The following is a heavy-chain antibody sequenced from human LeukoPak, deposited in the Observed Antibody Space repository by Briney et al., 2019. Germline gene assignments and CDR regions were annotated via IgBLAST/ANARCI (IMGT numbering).Heavy chain of an antibody. CDR1: GFTFDDYA. V-gene: IGHV3-53*01. CDR2: SYSGGSR. D-gene: IGHD1-26*01. CDR3: ARVWELSFDY. J-gene: IGHJ4*02. Sequence: SGGSLRLSCAASGFTFDDYAMHWVRQAPGKGLEWVAVSYSGGSRSYAESVKGRFTISRDNSQNTLYLQMNSLRAEDTAVYYCARVWELSFDYWGQGTLVTVSS.